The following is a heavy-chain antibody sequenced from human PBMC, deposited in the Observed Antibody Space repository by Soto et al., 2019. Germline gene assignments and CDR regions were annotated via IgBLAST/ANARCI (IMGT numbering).Heavy chain of an antibody. CDR3: ARVSSRAWQGPPQDY. D-gene: IGHD5-12*01. V-gene: IGHV1-18*01. J-gene: IGHJ4*02. CDR2: ISAYNGNT. CDR1: GYTFTSYG. Sequence: ASVKVSCKASGYTFTSYGISWVRQAPGQGLEWMGWISAYNGNTNYAQKLQGRVTMTTDTSTSTAYMELRSLRSDDTAVYYCARVSSRAWQGPPQDYWGQGTLVTVSS.